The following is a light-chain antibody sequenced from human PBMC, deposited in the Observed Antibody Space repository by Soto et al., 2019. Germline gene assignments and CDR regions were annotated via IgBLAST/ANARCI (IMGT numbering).Light chain of an antibody. V-gene: IGKV1-39*01. CDR1: QNIGDY. CDR2: SSY. Sequence: DIQMTQSPPSLSSSAGDIVTITCRASQNIGDYLSWYQQIPGKAPQLLIYSSYILHSAASSRFSGGGSGTDFTLTISDLQPEEFATEYCQQTFSTHISFGGGTKVEIK. CDR3: QQTFSTHIS. J-gene: IGKJ4*01.